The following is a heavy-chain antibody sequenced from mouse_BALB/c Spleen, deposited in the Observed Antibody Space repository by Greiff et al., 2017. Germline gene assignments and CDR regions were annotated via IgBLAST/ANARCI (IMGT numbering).Heavy chain of an antibody. J-gene: IGHJ3*01. CDR2: ISSGSSTI. CDR3: ARSAIYCGNYTWFAY. Sequence: DVKLVESGGGLVQPGGSRKLSCAASGFTFSSFGMHWVRQAPEKGLEWVAYISSGSSTIYYADTVKGRFTISGDNPKNTLFLQMTSLRSEDTAMYYCARSAIYCGNYTWFAYWGQGTLVTVSA. D-gene: IGHD2-1*01. V-gene: IGHV5-17*02. CDR1: GFTFSSFG.